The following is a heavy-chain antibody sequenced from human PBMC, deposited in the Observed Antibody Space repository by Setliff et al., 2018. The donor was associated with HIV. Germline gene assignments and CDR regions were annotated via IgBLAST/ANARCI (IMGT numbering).Heavy chain of an antibody. CDR3: TRRLSGRTFWYFDL. Sequence: GESLKISCKGSGYDFSSYFIGWVRQMPGKDLEWMGIIYPGDSDTRYSPSFQGQVTISADKSISTAYLQWNSLKVSDTAMYYCTRRLSGRTFWYFDLWGRGTPVTVSS. D-gene: IGHD1-26*01. CDR2: IYPGDSDT. V-gene: IGHV5-51*01. J-gene: IGHJ2*01. CDR1: GYDFSSYF.